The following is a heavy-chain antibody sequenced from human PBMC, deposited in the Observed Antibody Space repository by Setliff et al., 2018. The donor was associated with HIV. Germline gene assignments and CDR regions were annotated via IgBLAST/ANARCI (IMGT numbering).Heavy chain of an antibody. CDR2: VYSSGST. CDR3: ARSLGTIWGYDY. Sequence: SETLSLTCTVSGGSISSYYWSWIRQPPGKGLEWIGYVYSSGSTDYNPSLKSRVTISVDTSKNQFSLNLSSVTAADTAVYYCARSLGTIWGYDYWGQGTLVTVSS. D-gene: IGHD3-9*01. CDR1: GGSISSYY. J-gene: IGHJ4*02. V-gene: IGHV4-59*01.